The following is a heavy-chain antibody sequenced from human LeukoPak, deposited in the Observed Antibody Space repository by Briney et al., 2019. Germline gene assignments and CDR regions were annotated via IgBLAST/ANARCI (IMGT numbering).Heavy chain of an antibody. CDR1: GFTFSSYG. CDR3: EKGKWYGELLGMDY. V-gene: IGHV3-30*18. D-gene: IGHD3-10*01. J-gene: IGHJ4*02. Sequence: PGGSLRLSFAASGFTFSSYGSHWVRQAPGKGLEWVAVISYDGSNKYYADSVKGRFTLSRDNSKNTLYLQMTSLRAEDSAVYYCEKGKWYGELLGMDYWVRGSLVTVSS. CDR2: ISYDGSNK.